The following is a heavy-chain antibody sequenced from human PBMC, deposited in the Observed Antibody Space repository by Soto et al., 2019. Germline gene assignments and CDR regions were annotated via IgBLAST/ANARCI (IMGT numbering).Heavy chain of an antibody. V-gene: IGHV5-51*01. CDR2: IYPGDSDT. CDR1: GYKFNSYW. Sequence: GESLKISCKGSGYKFNSYWIAWVRQMPGKGLEWMGIIYPGDSDTRYSPSFQGQVTISADKSISSAFLQWSSLKASDTAIYYCALRWYSGVYWAFAIWGQGTMVTVSS. D-gene: IGHD1-26*01. CDR3: ALRWYSGVYWAFAI. J-gene: IGHJ3*02.